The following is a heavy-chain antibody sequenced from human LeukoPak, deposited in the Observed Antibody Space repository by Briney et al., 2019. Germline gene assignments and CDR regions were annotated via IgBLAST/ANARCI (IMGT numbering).Heavy chain of an antibody. V-gene: IGHV4-30-2*01. D-gene: IGHD3-22*01. J-gene: IGHJ6*03. Sequence: SQTLSLTCTVSGGSISSGGYYWSWIRQPPGKGLEWIGYIYHSGSTYYNPSLKSRVTISVDRSKNQFSLKLSSVTAADTAVYYCARDSGNYYDSSGSTYYYYYMDVWGKGTTVTVSS. CDR2: IYHSGST. CDR1: GGSISSGGYY. CDR3: ARDSGNYYDSSGSTYYYYYMDV.